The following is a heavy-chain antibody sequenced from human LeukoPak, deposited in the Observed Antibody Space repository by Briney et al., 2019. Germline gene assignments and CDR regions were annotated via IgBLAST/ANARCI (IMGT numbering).Heavy chain of an antibody. CDR2: INSDGSSR. D-gene: IGHD1-26*01. CDR1: GFTFRSYW. CDR3: TREVSGSSYFEH. V-gene: IGHV3-74*01. Sequence: RGSLRLSCAASGFTFRSYWMHWVRQVPGKGLVWVSRINSDGSSRSYADSVEGRFTISRDNAKNTLYLQMNSLRADDTAVYYCTREVSGSSYFEHWGQGTLVTVSS. J-gene: IGHJ4*02.